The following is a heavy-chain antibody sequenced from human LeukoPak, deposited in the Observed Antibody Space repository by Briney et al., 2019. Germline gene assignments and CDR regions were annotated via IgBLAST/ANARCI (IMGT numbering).Heavy chain of an antibody. V-gene: IGHV1-46*01. CDR2: INPSGGST. CDR1: GYTFTSYY. Sequence: ASVKVSCKASGYTFTSYYMHWVRQAPGQGLEWMGIINPSGGSTSYAQKFQGRVTMTRDMSTSTVYMELSSLRSEDTAVYYCARDGRAAAGTNYYYMDVRGKGTTVTVSS. CDR3: ARDGRAAAGTNYYYMDV. D-gene: IGHD6-13*01. J-gene: IGHJ6*03.